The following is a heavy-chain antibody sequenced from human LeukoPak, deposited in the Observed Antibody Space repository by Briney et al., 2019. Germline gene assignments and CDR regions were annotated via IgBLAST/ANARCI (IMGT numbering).Heavy chain of an antibody. CDR3: AKGGSWIRGSLYFDP. J-gene: IGHJ5*02. V-gene: IGHV3-53*01. CDR2: IYMDGTI. Sequence: PGGSLRLSCAASGFTVSNNYMSWVRQAPGKGLEWVSVIYMDGTIYHADSVKGRFTISRDIPRNTVYLQINILTADDTAMYYCAKGGSWIRGSLYFDPWGQGTLVTVSS. CDR1: GFTVSNNY. D-gene: IGHD3-10*01.